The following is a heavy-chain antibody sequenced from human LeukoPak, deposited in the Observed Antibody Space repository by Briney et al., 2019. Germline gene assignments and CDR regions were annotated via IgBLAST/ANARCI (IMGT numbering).Heavy chain of an antibody. CDR2: IYYSGST. CDR1: GGSISSGGYY. V-gene: IGHV4-31*03. D-gene: IGHD4-17*01. CDR3: ARAATVTDFDY. Sequence: SETLSLTRTVSGGSISSGGYYWSWIRQHPGKGLEWIGYIYYSGSTYYNPSLKSRVTISVDTSKNQFSLKLSSVTAADTAVYYCARAATVTDFDYWGQGTLVTVSS. J-gene: IGHJ4*02.